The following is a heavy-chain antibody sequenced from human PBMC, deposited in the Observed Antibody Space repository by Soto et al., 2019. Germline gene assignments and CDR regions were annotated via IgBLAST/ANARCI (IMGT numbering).Heavy chain of an antibody. D-gene: IGHD2-2*02. V-gene: IGHV4-59*08. CDR1: GGSISGYY. Sequence: PSETLSLTCTVSGGSISGYYLSWIRQPPGKGLVWFGYIFYIGTTNYTPSLKSRVTMAVDISKNLFSLKLTFVTAADTAVFYFARLGSRQIPNNYYWYIDVWGNGTTVTVSS. CDR2: IFYIGTT. J-gene: IGHJ6*03. CDR3: ARLGSRQIPNNYYWYIDV.